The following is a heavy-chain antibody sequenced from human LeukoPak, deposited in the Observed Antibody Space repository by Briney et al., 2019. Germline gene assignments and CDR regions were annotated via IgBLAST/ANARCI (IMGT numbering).Heavy chain of an antibody. J-gene: IGHJ4*02. CDR1: GFTFSNYG. CDR3: TKEGQTPYTSKFSLDY. CDR2: ISSEGSVE. D-gene: IGHD6-13*01. V-gene: IGHV3-30*18. Sequence: GGSLRLSCAASGFTFSNYGMHWVRQAPGKGLEWVAVISSEGSVEYYADSVKGRFTISRDNSKNTMYVQMNNLRPEDTALYYCTKEGQTPYTSKFSLDYWGQGTLVTVSS.